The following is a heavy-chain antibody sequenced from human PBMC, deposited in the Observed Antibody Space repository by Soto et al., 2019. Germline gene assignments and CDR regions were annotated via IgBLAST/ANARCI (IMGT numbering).Heavy chain of an antibody. CDR1: GFAYSNYA. V-gene: IGHV3-23*01. CDR2: MCGRDGST. D-gene: IGHD6-19*01. CDR3: AREDSGWYGEFFQH. J-gene: IGHJ1*01. Sequence: EVQLLESGGGLVHPGGSLRLSCAASGFAYSNYAMSWVRQAPGMGLEWVSTMCGRDGSTDYAEAVKGRFTISRDNAKNTLHLQMTGLRAEDTAVYYCAREDSGWYGEFFQHWGQGTLVAVSS.